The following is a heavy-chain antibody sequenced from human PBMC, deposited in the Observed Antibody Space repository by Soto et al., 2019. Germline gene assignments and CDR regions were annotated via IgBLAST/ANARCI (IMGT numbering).Heavy chain of an antibody. CDR3: AKGAVLRYFDSPDWFDP. D-gene: IGHD3-9*01. V-gene: IGHV3-23*01. J-gene: IGHJ5*02. Sequence: PGGSLRLSCAASGFTFSSYAMSWVRQAPGKGLEWVSASSGSGGSTYYADSVKGRFTISRDNSKNMLYLQMHSLRAEDTAVYYCAKGAVLRYFDSPDWFDPWGQGTLVTVSS. CDR1: GFTFSSYA. CDR2: SSGSGGST.